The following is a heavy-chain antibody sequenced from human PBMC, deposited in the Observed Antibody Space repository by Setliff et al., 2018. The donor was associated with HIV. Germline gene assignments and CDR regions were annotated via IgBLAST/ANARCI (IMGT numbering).Heavy chain of an antibody. V-gene: IGHV4-4*09. CDR2: IYTSGST. Sequence: SETLSLTCTVSGGSISGYYWSWIRQPPGKGLGWIGYIYTSGSTNYNPSLKSRVTMSVDTSKNQFSLKLSSVTAADTAVYYCARREGAGKFDYWGQGTLVT. CDR1: GGSISGYY. J-gene: IGHJ4*02. CDR3: ARREGAGKFDY.